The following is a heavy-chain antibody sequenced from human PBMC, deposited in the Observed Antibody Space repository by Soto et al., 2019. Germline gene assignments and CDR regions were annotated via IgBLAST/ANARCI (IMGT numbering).Heavy chain of an antibody. CDR1: GDTFSSYA. Sequence: QVQLVQSGAEVKKPGSSVKVSCKASGDTFSSYAISWVRQAPGQGLEWMGGIIPIFGTANYAQKFQGRVTITADESTSTAYMELSSLRSEDTAVYYCARDLILGYCSGGSCYSSDDAFDIWGQGTMVTVSS. CDR2: IIPIFGTA. CDR3: ARDLILGYCSGGSCYSSDDAFDI. D-gene: IGHD2-15*01. J-gene: IGHJ3*02. V-gene: IGHV1-69*01.